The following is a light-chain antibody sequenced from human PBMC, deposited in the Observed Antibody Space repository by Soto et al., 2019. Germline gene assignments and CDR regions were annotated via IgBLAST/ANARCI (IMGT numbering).Light chain of an antibody. V-gene: IGKV3-20*01. CDR2: SAS. CDR1: QSVTSSF. Sequence: VLKHSPGALSLSPGERATLSCRASQSVTSSFLAWYQQKPGQAPRRLIYSASHRATGIPDRFSGSESGTDFTLTISRLEAEDGAGDCCTVSGYPRWRFGEG. J-gene: IGKJ1*01. CDR3: TVSGYPRWR.